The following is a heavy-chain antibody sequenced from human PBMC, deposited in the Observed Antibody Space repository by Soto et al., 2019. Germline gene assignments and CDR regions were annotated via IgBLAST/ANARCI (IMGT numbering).Heavy chain of an antibody. V-gene: IGHV2-5*02. Sequence: QITLKESGPPLVKPTQTLTLTCTFSGFSLSTSGVGVGWIRQPPGKALEWLALIYWDDDKRYSPSLKSRLTITKDTSKNQVVLTMTNMDPVDTATYYCAHRRDSGWDDAFDIWGQGTMVTVSS. D-gene: IGHD6-19*01. J-gene: IGHJ3*02. CDR2: IYWDDDK. CDR1: GFSLSTSGVG. CDR3: AHRRDSGWDDAFDI.